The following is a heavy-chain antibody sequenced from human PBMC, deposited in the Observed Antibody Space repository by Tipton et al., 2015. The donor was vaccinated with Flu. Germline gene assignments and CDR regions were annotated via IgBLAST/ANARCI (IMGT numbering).Heavy chain of an antibody. CDR2: ISPNSASI. J-gene: IGHJ4*02. Sequence: SLRLSCAASGFTFSDYWMAWVRQAPGKGLEWVSYISPNSASIYYADSVQGRFTISRDNAKNSLYLQMSSLRAEDTALYFCVRSGYTPYYFDYWGQGTLVTVSS. CDR1: GFTFSDYW. CDR3: VRSGYTPYYFDY. D-gene: IGHD6-13*01. V-gene: IGHV3-48*04.